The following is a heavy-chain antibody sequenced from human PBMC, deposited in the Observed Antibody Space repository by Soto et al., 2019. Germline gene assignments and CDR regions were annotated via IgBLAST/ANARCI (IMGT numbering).Heavy chain of an antibody. Sequence: ASVKVSCKASGYTFTSYDINWVRQATGQGLEWMGWMNPNSGNTGYAQKFQGRVTMTRNTSISTAYMELSSLRSEDTAVYYCARGITSGYSGYAATYLYYYYYMDVWGKGTTVTVSS. J-gene: IGHJ6*03. CDR3: ARGITSGYSGYAATYLYYYYYMDV. D-gene: IGHD5-12*01. CDR1: GYTFTSYD. V-gene: IGHV1-8*01. CDR2: MNPNSGNT.